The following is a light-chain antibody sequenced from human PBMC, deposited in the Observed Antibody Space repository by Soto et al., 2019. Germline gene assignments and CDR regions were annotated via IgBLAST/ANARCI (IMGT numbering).Light chain of an antibody. CDR1: STDFVSYNR. CDR3: SLYTSENTYV. J-gene: IGLJ1*01. V-gene: IGLV2-18*01. Sequence: QPLLKQPPSGSGSPGQSVTFSSTGTSTDFVSYNRVSWYQQPPGTAPKLIIYEASNRPSGVPDRFSGSKSGNTASLTISGLQAADEADYYCSLYTSENTYVFGTGTKVTVL. CDR2: EAS.